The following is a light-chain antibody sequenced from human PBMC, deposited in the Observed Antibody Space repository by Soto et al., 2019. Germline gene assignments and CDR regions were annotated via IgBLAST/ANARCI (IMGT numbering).Light chain of an antibody. Sequence: EIVLTQSPDTLSLSPGERATLSCRTSQSISSTYLAWYQQKPGQAPRLLLYAASARATGIPERFTGSGSGTDFTLTISRLEPEDCSVYYCQHYGTSRRTFGQGTKVEI. CDR1: QSISSTY. CDR3: QHYGTSRRT. CDR2: AAS. J-gene: IGKJ1*01. V-gene: IGKV3-20*01.